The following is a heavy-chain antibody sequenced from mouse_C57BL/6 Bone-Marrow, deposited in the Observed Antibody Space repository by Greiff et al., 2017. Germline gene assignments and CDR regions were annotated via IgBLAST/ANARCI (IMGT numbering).Heavy chain of an antibody. D-gene: IGHD1-1*01. Sequence: QVQLQQPGAELVKPGASVKMSCKASGYTFTSYWITWVKQRPGQGLEWIGDIYPGSGSTNYNEKFKSKATLTVDTSSSTAYMQLSSLTSEDSAVSYCARFDSSVVRYYYAMDYWGQGTSVTVSS. J-gene: IGHJ4*01. CDR1: GYTFTSYW. V-gene: IGHV1-55*01. CDR3: ARFDSSVVRYYYAMDY. CDR2: IYPGSGST.